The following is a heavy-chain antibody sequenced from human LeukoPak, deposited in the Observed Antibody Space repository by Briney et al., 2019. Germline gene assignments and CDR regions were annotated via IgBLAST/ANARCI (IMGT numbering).Heavy chain of an antibody. V-gene: IGHV4-59*08. Sequence: SETLSLTCTVSGGSISSYYWSWIRQAPGKGLEWIGYIYDSGSSNYNPSLTSRVTISVDTSKNQFSLKLSSVTAADTAVYYCARHRYIAAAGFDYWGQGTLVTVSS. J-gene: IGHJ4*02. CDR1: GGSISSYY. CDR2: IYDSGSS. D-gene: IGHD6-13*01. CDR3: ARHRYIAAAGFDY.